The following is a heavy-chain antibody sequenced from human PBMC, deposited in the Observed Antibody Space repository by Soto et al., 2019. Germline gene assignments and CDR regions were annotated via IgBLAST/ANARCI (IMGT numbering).Heavy chain of an antibody. J-gene: IGHJ4*02. CDR3: ARLYDSGRYRFDY. CDR2: MHYSGST. Sequence: SETLSLTCTVSGGSVSSGSYYWTWIRQPPGKGLEWIGNMHYSGSTSYNPSLKSRVTISVDTSKHQFSLRLTSGTGADTAVYYFARLYDSGRYRFDYGDQGTLVTVSS. D-gene: IGHD3-10*01. V-gene: IGHV4-61*01. CDR1: GGSVSSGSYY.